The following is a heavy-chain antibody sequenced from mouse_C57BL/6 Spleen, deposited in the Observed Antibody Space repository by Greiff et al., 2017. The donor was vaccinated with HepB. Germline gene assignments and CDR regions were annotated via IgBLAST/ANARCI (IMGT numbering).Heavy chain of an antibody. Sequence: QVQLQQPGAELVKPGASVKLSCKASGYTFTSYWMQWVKQRPGQGLEWIGEIDPSDSYTNYNQKFKGKATLTIDTSSSTAYMQLLTLTSEDSAVCCCARSLPDYWGQGTTLTVSS. CDR2: IDPSDSYT. V-gene: IGHV1-50*01. CDR3: ARSLPDY. J-gene: IGHJ2*01. CDR1: GYTFTSYW.